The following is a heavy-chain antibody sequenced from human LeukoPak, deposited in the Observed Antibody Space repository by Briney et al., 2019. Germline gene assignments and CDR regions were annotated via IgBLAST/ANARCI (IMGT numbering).Heavy chain of an antibody. CDR3: SGRYCPGPV. J-gene: IGHJ4*02. V-gene: IGHV1-2*02. Sequence: ASVKVSCKASGYTFSAHHIHWVRQAPGQGLEWMGWIVPDGRDTKYAEKFQGRMTLTVDTSITTAYMELHSLTSDDTAVYYCSGRYCPGPVWGQGTLITASS. CDR2: IVPDGRDT. CDR1: GYTFSAHH. D-gene: IGHD2-15*01.